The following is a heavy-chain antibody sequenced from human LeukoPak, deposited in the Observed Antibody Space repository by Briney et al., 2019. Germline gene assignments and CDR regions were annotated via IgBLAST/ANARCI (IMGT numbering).Heavy chain of an antibody. Sequence: ETLSLTCTVSGVSITSATTFYWAWVRQAPGKGLEWVSVIYSGGSTYYADPVKGRFTISRDNSKNTLYLQMNSLRAEDTAVYYCARGGPDSSGYYSDYWGQGTLVTVSS. J-gene: IGHJ4*02. D-gene: IGHD3-22*01. CDR1: GVSITSATT. V-gene: IGHV3-66*01. CDR3: ARGGPDSSGYYSDY. CDR2: IYSGGST.